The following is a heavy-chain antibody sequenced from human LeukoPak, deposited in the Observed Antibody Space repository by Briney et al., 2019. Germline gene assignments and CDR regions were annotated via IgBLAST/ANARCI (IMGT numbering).Heavy chain of an antibody. CDR2: ISGSGGST. CDR3: AKAWGYYYDSSGYWKD. D-gene: IGHD3-22*01. CDR1: GFTFSSYA. V-gene: IGHV3-23*01. J-gene: IGHJ4*02. Sequence: GGSLRLSCAASGFTFSSYAMSWVRQAPGKGLEWVSAISGSGGSTYYADSVKGRFTISRDNSKSTLYLQMNSLRAEDTAVYYCAKAWGYYYDSSGYWKDWGQGTLVTVSS.